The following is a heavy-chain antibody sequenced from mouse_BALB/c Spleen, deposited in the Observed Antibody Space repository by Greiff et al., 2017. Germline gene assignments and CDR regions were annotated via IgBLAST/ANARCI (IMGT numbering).Heavy chain of an antibody. J-gene: IGHJ2*01. CDR1: GFTFSNYW. D-gene: IGHD1-1*01. CDR2: IRLKSNNYAT. CDR3: TRNYGSYYYFDY. V-gene: IGHV6-6*02. Sequence: EVMLVESGGGLVQPGGSMKLSCVASGFTFSNYWMNWVRQSPEKGLEWVAEIRLKSNNYATHYAESVKGRFTISRDDSKSSVYLQMNNLRAEDTGIYYCTRNYGSYYYFDYWGQGTTLTVSS.